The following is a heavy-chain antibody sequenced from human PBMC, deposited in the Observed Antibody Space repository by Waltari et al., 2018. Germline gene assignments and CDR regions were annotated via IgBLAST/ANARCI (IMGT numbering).Heavy chain of an antibody. CDR1: GGSISSYY. V-gene: IGHV4-59*12. J-gene: IGHJ5*02. CDR3: ARDSYVFNGWFNP. D-gene: IGHD3-10*02. CDR2: IYYSGYS. Sequence: QVQLQESGPGPLKPSQTPPPPRPVSGGSISSYYWNWIRQSPGKGLEWIGYIYYSGYSSFNPSLKSRVSLSVDTSKNQFSLKLNSVTAADTAVYYCARDSYVFNGWFNPWGQGTLVTVSS.